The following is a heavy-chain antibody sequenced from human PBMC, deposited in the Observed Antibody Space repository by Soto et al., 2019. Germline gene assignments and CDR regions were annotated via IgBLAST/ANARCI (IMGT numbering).Heavy chain of an antibody. V-gene: IGHV3-7*03. Sequence: GGSLRLSCVTSGFTFNSYWMSWVRQTPGQGLECVARINHDGSDKNYVDSVKGRFTISRDNAKNSLFLQMNSLRADDTAVYYCTTLSWDASDWHWGLRALVTVSS. CDR2: INHDGSDK. CDR3: TTLSWDASDWH. CDR1: GFTFNSYW. D-gene: IGHD6-19*01. J-gene: IGHJ4*02.